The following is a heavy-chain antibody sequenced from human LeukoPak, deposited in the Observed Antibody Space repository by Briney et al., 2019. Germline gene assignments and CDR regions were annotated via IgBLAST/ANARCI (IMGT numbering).Heavy chain of an antibody. CDR2: IIPIFGTA. V-gene: IGHV1-69*05. J-gene: IGHJ4*01. CDR1: GFTFSSYA. CDR3: ARVGYCGGDCSIYDY. D-gene: IGHD2-21*02. Sequence: GGSLRLSCAASGFTFSSYAISWVRQAPGQGLEWMGRIIPIFGTANYAQKFQGRVTITTDESTSTAYMELSSLRSEDTAVYYCARVGYCGGDCSIYDYWGQGTLVTVSS.